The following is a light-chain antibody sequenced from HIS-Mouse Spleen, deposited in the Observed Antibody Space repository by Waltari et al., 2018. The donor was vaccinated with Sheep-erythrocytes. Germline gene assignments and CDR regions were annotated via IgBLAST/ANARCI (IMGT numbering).Light chain of an antibody. J-gene: IGLJ1*01. CDR1: STDVGGYNY. CDR3: CSYAGSYNHV. CDR2: DVS. Sequence: QSALTQPRSVSGSPGQSVTIPCTGTSTDVGGYNYSSWYQQPPGKAPKLMIYDVSKRPSGVPDRFSGSKSGNTASLTISGLQAEDEADYYCCSYAGSYNHVFATGTKVTVL. V-gene: IGLV2-11*01.